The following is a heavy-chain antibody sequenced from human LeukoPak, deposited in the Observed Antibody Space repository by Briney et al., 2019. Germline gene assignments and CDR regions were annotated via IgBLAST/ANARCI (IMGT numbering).Heavy chain of an antibody. CDR3: ARRSVGAPVRFV. D-gene: IGHD1-26*01. CDR1: GGSSSDYL. Sequence: PSETLSLTCTVSGGSSSDYLWSWIRQPPGKGLEWIGYIYYSGSTNYNPPLKSRVAISLDTSKTHFSLSLTSVTAADTAVYYCARRSVGAPVRFVWGKGTTVTVSS. CDR2: IYYSGST. V-gene: IGHV4-59*08. J-gene: IGHJ6*04.